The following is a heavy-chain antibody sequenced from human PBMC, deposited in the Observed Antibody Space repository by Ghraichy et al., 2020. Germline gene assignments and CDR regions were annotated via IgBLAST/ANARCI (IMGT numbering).Heavy chain of an antibody. J-gene: IGHJ3*02. Sequence: LSLTCAASGFTFSSYWMSWVRQAPGKGLEWVANIKQDGSEKYYVDSVKGRFTISRDNAKNSLYLQMNSLRAEDTAVYYCARNYYGSGSYYNGNGFDAFDIWGQGTMVTVSS. CDR3: ARNYYGSGSYYNGNGFDAFDI. CDR1: GFTFSSYW. D-gene: IGHD3-10*01. V-gene: IGHV3-7*01. CDR2: IKQDGSEK.